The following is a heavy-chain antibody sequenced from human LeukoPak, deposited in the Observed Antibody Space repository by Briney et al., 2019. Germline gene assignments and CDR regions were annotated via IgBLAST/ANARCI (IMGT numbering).Heavy chain of an antibody. CDR1: GFTFSSYS. CDR3: ARVIGSYGDSAY. Sequence: PGGSLRLSCAASGFTFSSYSMNWVRQAPGKGLEWVSSISSSSSYIYYADSVKGRFTISRGNAKNSLYLQMNSLRAEDTAVYYCARVIGSYGDSAYWGQGTLVTVSS. CDR2: ISSSSSYI. V-gene: IGHV3-21*01. J-gene: IGHJ4*02. D-gene: IGHD3-16*01.